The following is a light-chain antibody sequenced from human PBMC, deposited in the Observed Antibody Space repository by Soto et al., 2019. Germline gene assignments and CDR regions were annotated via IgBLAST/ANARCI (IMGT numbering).Light chain of an antibody. J-gene: IGKJ3*01. Sequence: DIQMTQSPSSLSASVGDRVTITCQASQDITICLNWYQQKPGKVPKLLIYDATNLETGVPSRFSGSGSGTDFTFTISNLQPEDVATYYCHQYDSLPPFTFGPGTTVDIK. V-gene: IGKV1-33*01. CDR1: QDITIC. CDR3: HQYDSLPPFT. CDR2: DAT.